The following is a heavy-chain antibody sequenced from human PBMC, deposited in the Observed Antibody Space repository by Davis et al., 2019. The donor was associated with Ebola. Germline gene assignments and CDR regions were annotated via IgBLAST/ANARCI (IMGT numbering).Heavy chain of an antibody. CDR1: GFTFSSYE. Sequence: GESLKISCAASGFTFSSYEMNWVRQAPGKGLEWVSYISSSSSYIYYADSVKGRFTISRDNAKNSLYLQMNSLRAEDTAVYYCARGFRYSSGWYGIQHWGQGTLVTVSS. J-gene: IGHJ1*01. CDR2: ISSSSSYI. CDR3: ARGFRYSSGWYGIQH. D-gene: IGHD6-19*01. V-gene: IGHV3-21*05.